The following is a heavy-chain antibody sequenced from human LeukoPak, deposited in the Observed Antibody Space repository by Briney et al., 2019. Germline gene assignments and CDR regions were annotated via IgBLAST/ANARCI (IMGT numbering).Heavy chain of an antibody. D-gene: IGHD4/OR15-4a*01. V-gene: IGHV5-51*01. CDR1: GYNFTSYW. J-gene: IGHJ4*02. Sequence: GESLKISCKASGYNFTSYWIAWVRQMPGKGLEWMGIIYPGDSDTRYSPSFQGQVTISADKSITTAYLQWNSLKASDTAMYYCARHFNDNQEYGDYVAVLLDYWGQGTLVTVSS. CDR3: ARHFNDNQEYGDYVAVLLDY. CDR2: IYPGDSDT.